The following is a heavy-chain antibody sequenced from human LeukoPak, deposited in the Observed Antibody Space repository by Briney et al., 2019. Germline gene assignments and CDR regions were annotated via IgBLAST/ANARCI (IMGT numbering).Heavy chain of an antibody. CDR1: GGSISSYY. J-gene: IGHJ4*02. CDR2: IYYTGST. D-gene: IGHD1-26*01. V-gene: IGHV4-59*01. Sequence: SETHILTCTVSGGSISSYYWSWIRQPPGKGLEWIGYIYYTGSTNYNPSLKSRVTMSADTSKNQFSLKLSSVTAADTAVYFCARVGGWEPKLHRVTFDYLDRGTLVTVSS. CDR3: ARVGGWEPKLHRVTFDY.